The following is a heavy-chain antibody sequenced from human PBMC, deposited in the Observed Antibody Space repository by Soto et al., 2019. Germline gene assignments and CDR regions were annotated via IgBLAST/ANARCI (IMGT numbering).Heavy chain of an antibody. V-gene: IGHV3-11*01. Sequence: GGALRLSCAASGFTFSDSYMSWIRQAPGKGLEWISYITFSGNTVYYADSLKGRFTISRDNAKNSLYLQMNRLRAEDTAVYYCARVSWREKYGMDVWGQGTTVTVSS. CDR2: ITFSGNTV. J-gene: IGHJ6*02. CDR3: ARVSWREKYGMDV. CDR1: GFTFSDSY.